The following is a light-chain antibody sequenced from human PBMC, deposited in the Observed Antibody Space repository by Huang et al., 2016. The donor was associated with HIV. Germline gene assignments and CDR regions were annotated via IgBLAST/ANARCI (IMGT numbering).Light chain of an antibody. J-gene: IGKJ2*01. V-gene: IGKV3-15*01. Sequence: EIVMTQSPATLSVSPGERATLSCRASKSVSNNLAWYQQKPGQAPRLLIYGASTMATGVPARFSGSGSGTEFTLTIASLQSVDFALYYCQQYNNWPPDTFGQGTKLEIK. CDR2: GAS. CDR3: QQYNNWPPDT. CDR1: KSVSNN.